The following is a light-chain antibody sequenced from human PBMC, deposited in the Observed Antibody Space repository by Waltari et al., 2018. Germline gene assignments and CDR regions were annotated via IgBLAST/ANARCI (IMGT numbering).Light chain of an antibody. Sequence: DIQMTQSTSTVSASLGDRVPIPCRASQNLNTFLSWYQQKPGAVPNLLIYDASTLERGVPSRFSGSGSGTHFTLTISGLQPDDFATYYCQQYYDYPINFGQGTRL. J-gene: IGKJ5*01. CDR3: QQYYDYPIN. CDR1: QNLNTF. V-gene: IGKV1-5*01. CDR2: DAS.